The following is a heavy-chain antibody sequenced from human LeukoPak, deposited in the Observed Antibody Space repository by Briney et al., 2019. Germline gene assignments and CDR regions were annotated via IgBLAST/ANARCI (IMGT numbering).Heavy chain of an antibody. CDR3: ARTKEYNWNYRYYFDF. Sequence: SETLSLTCTVSGGSISSYYWSWIRQPPGKGLEWIGYIYYSGSTNYNPSLKSRVTISVDTSKNQFSLKLSSVTAADTAVYYCARTKEYNWNYRYYFDFWGQGTLVTVSS. V-gene: IGHV4-59*08. J-gene: IGHJ4*02. CDR1: GGSISSYY. CDR2: IYYSGST. D-gene: IGHD1-7*01.